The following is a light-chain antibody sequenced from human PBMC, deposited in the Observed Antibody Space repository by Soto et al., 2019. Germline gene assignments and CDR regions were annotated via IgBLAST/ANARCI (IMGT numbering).Light chain of an antibody. J-gene: IGKJ1*01. CDR2: GAS. CDR3: QQYGSSPGT. CDR1: QSVSSSY. V-gene: IGKV3-20*01. Sequence: EIVLTQSPGTLSLSPWERATLSCRASQSVSSSYLAWYQQKPGQAPRLLIYGASSRATGIPDRFGGSGSGTDFTLTISRLEPEDFAVYYCQQYGSSPGTFGQGTK.